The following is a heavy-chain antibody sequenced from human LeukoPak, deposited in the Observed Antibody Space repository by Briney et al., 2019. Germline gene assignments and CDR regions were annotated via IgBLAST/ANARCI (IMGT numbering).Heavy chain of an antibody. CDR1: GVTFSSYA. Sequence: GGSLRLSCAASGVTFSSYAMSWVRQAPGKGLEWVSAISGSGGSTYYADSVKGWFTISRDNSKNTLYLQMNSLRAEDTAVYYCAKDGGSSWYDYWGQGTLVTVSS. CDR2: ISGSGGST. J-gene: IGHJ4*02. CDR3: AKDGGSSWYDY. V-gene: IGHV3-23*01. D-gene: IGHD6-13*01.